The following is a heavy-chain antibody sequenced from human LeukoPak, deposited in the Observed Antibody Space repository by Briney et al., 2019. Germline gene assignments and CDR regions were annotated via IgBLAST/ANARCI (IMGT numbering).Heavy chain of an antibody. D-gene: IGHD3-22*01. V-gene: IGHV3-21*01. Sequence: KAGGSLRLSCAASGFTFSSYAMSWVRQAPGKGLEWVSSISGSSSFISYADSMQGRFTISRDNARNSLYLQMNSLRAEDTAVYYCARDGLQAYYDSSGFFDYWGQGTLVTVSS. CDR3: ARDGLQAYYDSSGFFDY. CDR1: GFTFSSYA. J-gene: IGHJ4*02. CDR2: ISGSSSFI.